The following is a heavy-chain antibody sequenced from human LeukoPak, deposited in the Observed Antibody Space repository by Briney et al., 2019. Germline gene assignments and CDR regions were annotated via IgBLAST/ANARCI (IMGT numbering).Heavy chain of an antibody. D-gene: IGHD2-8*01. V-gene: IGHV3-33*06. Sequence: GGSLRLSCAASGFTFSSYGMHWVRQAPGKGLEWVAVIWYDGSNKYYADSVKGRFTISRDNSKNTLYLQMNSLRAEDTAVYYCAKDGCTNGVCSLDYYGMDVWGQGTTVTVSS. CDR2: IWYDGSNK. CDR1: GFTFSSYG. CDR3: AKDGCTNGVCSLDYYGMDV. J-gene: IGHJ6*02.